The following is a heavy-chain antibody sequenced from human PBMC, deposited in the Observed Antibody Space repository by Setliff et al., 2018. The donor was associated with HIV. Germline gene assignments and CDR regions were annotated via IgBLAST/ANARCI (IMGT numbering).Heavy chain of an antibody. Sequence: SETLSLTCTVSGGSIRSHYWTWIRAPPGKGLEWIGYIYYSGSTYYNPSLKSRVTISVDTSKNHFSLKLNSVTAADTAVYFCARPTTGVGGGAAFDIWGQGTMVTVSS. CDR3: ARPTTGVGGGAAFDI. CDR1: GGSIRSHY. V-gene: IGHV4-59*08. CDR2: IYYSGST. D-gene: IGHD2-8*01. J-gene: IGHJ3*02.